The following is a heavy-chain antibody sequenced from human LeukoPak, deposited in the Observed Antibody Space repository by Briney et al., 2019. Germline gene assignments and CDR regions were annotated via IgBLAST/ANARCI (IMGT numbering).Heavy chain of an antibody. D-gene: IGHD6-13*01. V-gene: IGHV1-46*01. J-gene: IGHJ4*02. CDR3: ARGGEYSSSWSYYFDY. CDR1: GYTFTSYY. Sequence: RASVKVSCKASGYTFTSYYMHWVRQAPGQGLEWMGIINPSGGSTSYAQKFQGRVTMTRDTSTSTVYMELSSLRFEDTAVYCCARGGEYSSSWSYYFDYWGQGTLVTVSS. CDR2: INPSGGST.